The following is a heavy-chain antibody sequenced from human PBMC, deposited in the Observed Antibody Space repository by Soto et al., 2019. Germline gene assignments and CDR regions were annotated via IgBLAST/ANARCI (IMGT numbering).Heavy chain of an antibody. CDR1: GFSFKNYW. CDR3: VRDGIGGWHFDS. J-gene: IGHJ4*02. Sequence: EVKLVESGGGLVQPGGSLRLSCEASGFSFKNYWMSWIRQAPGKGLEWVANIKQDGSQSYLVDSVKGRFTMSRDNTGNSLHLQMDSMRAEDTAVYVCVRDGIGGWHFDSWGQGTLGT. V-gene: IGHV3-7*01. CDR2: IKQDGSQS. D-gene: IGHD6-19*01.